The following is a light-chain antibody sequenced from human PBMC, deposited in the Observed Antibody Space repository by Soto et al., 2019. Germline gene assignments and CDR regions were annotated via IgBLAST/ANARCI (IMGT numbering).Light chain of an antibody. CDR1: QSVSSSY. CDR3: QQYGSSHT. CDR2: GAS. V-gene: IGKV3-20*01. J-gene: IGKJ2*01. Sequence: EIVLTQSPGTLPLSPGERATLSCRASQSVSSSYLAWYQQKPGQAPRLLIYGASSRATGIPDRFSGSESGTDFTLTISRLEPEDVAVYYCQQYGSSHTFGQGTKLEIK.